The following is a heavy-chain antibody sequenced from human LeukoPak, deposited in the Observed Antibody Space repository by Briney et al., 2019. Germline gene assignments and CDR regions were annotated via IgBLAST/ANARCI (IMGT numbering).Heavy chain of an antibody. CDR3: AKGGGYYYGYFQH. CDR2: ISGSGGST. Sequence: GGSLRLSCAASGFTFSSYGMSWVRQAPGKGLEWVSAISGSGGSTYYADSVKGRFTISRDNSKNTLYLQMNGLRAEDTAVYYCAKGGGYYYGYFQHWGQGTLVTVSS. V-gene: IGHV3-23*01. J-gene: IGHJ1*01. CDR1: GFTFSSYG. D-gene: IGHD3-22*01.